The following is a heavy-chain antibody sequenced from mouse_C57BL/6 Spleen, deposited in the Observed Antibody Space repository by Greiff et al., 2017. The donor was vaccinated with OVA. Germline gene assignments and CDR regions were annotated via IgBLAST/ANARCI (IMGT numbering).Heavy chain of an antibody. V-gene: IGHV1-81*01. J-gene: IGHJ1*03. CDR1: GYTFTSYG. D-gene: IGHD1-1*01. Sequence: VKVVESGAELARPGASVKLSCKASGYTFTSYGISWVKQRTGQGLEWIGEIYPRSGNTYYNEKFKGKATLTADKSSSTAYMELRSLTSEDSAVYFCARSDYYGSSYGYFDVWGTGTTVTVSS. CDR2: IYPRSGNT. CDR3: ARSDYYGSSYGYFDV.